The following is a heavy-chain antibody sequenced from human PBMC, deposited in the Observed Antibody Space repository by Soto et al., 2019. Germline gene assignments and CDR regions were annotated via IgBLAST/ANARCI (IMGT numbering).Heavy chain of an antibody. Sequence: QVQLVESGGGVVQPGRSLRLSCVASGFTFSSYGMHWVRQAPGKGLEWVAVISYDGSNKYYADSVKGRFTISKNTLYLQMNSLRAEDTAVYYCAKDQLRGVRGVITYYYGMDVWGQGTTVTVSS. CDR3: AKDQLRGVRGVITYYYGMDV. CDR2: ISYDGSNK. J-gene: IGHJ6*02. D-gene: IGHD3-10*01. V-gene: IGHV3-30*18. CDR1: GFTFSSYG.